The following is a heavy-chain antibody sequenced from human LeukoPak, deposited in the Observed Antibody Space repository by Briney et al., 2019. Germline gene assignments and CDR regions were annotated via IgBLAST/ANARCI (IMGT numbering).Heavy chain of an antibody. CDR3: ARDNGGRKDYMDV. D-gene: IGHD2-15*01. CDR1: GGSISSGDYY. J-gene: IGHJ6*03. CDR2: IYYSGST. Sequence: SETLSLTCTVSGGSISSGDYYWSWIRQPPGKGLEWIGYIYYSGSTNYNPSLKSRVTISVDTSKNQFSLKLSSVTAADTAVYYCARDNGGRKDYMDVWGKGTTVTVSS. V-gene: IGHV4-61*08.